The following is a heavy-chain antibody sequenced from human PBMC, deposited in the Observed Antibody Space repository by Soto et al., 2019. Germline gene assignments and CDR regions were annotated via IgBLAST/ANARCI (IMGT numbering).Heavy chain of an antibody. D-gene: IGHD5-12*01. Sequence: QVQLQESGPGLVKSSETLSLTCTVSGGSVSSEHYYWNWIRQPPGKGLEWIGYFYYTGSTNYNPPLESQLTISVDMPKNHLSLKFSSVTAADTAGYYCAGGNDGKKVAMWGQGTLVTVSS. CDR2: FYYTGST. CDR1: GGSVSSEHYY. V-gene: IGHV4-61*03. CDR3: AGGNDGKKVAM. J-gene: IGHJ4*02.